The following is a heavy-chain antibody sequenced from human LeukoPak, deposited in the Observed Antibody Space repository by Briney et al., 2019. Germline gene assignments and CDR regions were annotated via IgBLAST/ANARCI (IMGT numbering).Heavy chain of an antibody. CDR1: GGSFSGYY. CDR2: INHSGST. D-gene: IGHD3-10*01. J-gene: IGHJ4*02. CDR3: GRRLENRITMVRGTLKPYFDY. V-gene: IGHV4-34*01. Sequence: SETLPLTCAVYGGSFSGYYWSWIRQPPGKGLEWIGEINHSGSTNYNPSLKSRVTISVDTSKNQFSLKLSSVTAADTAVYYCGRRLENRITMVRGTLKPYFDYWGQGTLVTVSS.